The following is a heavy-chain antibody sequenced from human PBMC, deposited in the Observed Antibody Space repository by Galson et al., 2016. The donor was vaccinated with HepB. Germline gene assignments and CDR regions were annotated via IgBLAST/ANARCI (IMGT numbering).Heavy chain of an antibody. CDR3: ASHLGGSSLDPFDI. V-gene: IGHV3-53*01. Sequence: SLRLSCAASGFTVSSNYMSWVRQAPGKGLEWVSIIHSGGTTYYADSVKGRFTISRDKSKNTLFLNMISLRAEDTASYYCASHLGGSSLDPFDIWGRGTMVTVSS. D-gene: IGHD3-16*01. CDR1: GFTVSSNY. J-gene: IGHJ3*02. CDR2: IHSGGTT.